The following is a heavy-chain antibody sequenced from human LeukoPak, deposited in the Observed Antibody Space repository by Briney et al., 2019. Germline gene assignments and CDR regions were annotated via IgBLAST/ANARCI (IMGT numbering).Heavy chain of an antibody. CDR1: GYSFTSLW. V-gene: IGHV5-51*01. D-gene: IGHD4-17*01. J-gene: IGHJ4*02. CDR2: IYPGDSDT. CDR3: ARRYGRPFDY. Sequence: GESLKISCKGSGYSFTSLWIGWVRQMPGKGLEWMGIIYPGDSDTRYSPSFEGQVTISADKSISTTYLEWSNLKASDTAIYYCARRYGRPFDYWGQGTLVTVSS.